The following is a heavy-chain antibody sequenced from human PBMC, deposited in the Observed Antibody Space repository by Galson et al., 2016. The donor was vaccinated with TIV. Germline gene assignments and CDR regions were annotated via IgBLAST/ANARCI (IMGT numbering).Heavy chain of an antibody. CDR2: ISGSGGST. CDR3: AKGPGSYPYHYYGVDV. CDR1: GFTFSTNR. J-gene: IGHJ6*02. D-gene: IGHD3-16*02. V-gene: IGHV3-23*01. Sequence: SLRLSCAASGFTFSTNRMSWVRQAPGKGLEWVSAISGSGGSTYYADSVKGRFTISRDSSKKTLYLQMNSLRAEDTAVYYCAKGPGSYPYHYYGVDVWGQGTTVTVSS.